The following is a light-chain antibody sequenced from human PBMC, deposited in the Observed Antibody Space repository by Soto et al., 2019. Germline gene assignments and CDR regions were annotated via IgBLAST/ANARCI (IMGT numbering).Light chain of an antibody. CDR3: QQSYGAPLT. J-gene: IGKJ2*01. CDR1: QSVLSRSNNKNF. Sequence: DIVLTQSPDSLPVSLGERATISCKSSQSVLSRSNNKNFLTWYQQKPGQPPKKLIYSASTRESGVPDRFSGSGSGKDFTLTIRSPQAEDVAVYYCQQSYGAPLTFCQGTKLEIK. V-gene: IGKV4-1*01. CDR2: SAS.